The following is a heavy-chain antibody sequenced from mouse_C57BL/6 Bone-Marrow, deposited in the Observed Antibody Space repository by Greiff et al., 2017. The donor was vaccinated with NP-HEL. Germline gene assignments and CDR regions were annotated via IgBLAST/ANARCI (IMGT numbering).Heavy chain of an antibody. CDR1: GFSLSTFGMG. Sequence: QVTLKVSGPGILQPSQTLSLTCSFSGFSLSTFGMGVGWIRPPSGNGLEWLAHIWWDDDKYYNPALKSRLTISKYTSKKQVFLKITNVDTPDTATYYCARIDYGYDLYAMDYWGQGTSVTVSS. CDR3: ARIDYGYDLYAMDY. V-gene: IGHV8-8*01. CDR2: IWWDDDK. J-gene: IGHJ4*01. D-gene: IGHD2-2*01.